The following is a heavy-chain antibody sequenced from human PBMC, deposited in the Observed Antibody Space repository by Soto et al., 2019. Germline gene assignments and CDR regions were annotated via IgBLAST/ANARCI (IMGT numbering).Heavy chain of an antibody. D-gene: IGHD2-2*01. CDR2: INHSGST. V-gene: IGHV4-34*01. CDR1: GGSFSGYY. Sequence: SETLSLTCAVYGGSFSGYYWSWIRQPPGKGLEWIGEINHSGSTNYNPSLKSRVTISVDTSKNQFSLKLSSVTAADTAVYYCARGGCSSTSCYSFVYYFDYWGQGTLVTVSS. CDR3: ARGGCSSTSCYSFVYYFDY. J-gene: IGHJ4*02.